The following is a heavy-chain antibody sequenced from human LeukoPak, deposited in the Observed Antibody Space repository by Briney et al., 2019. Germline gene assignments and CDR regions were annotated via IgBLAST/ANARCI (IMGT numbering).Heavy chain of an antibody. CDR2: INHSGST. CDR1: GGSFSGYY. Sequence: PSETLSLTCAVYGGSFSGYYWSWIRQPPGKGLEWIGEINHSGSTNYNPSLKSRVTISVDTSKNQFSLKLSSVTAADTAVYYCARSAPFGELSLHYFDYWGQGTLVTVSS. D-gene: IGHD3-10*01. J-gene: IGHJ4*02. CDR3: ARSAPFGELSLHYFDY. V-gene: IGHV4-34*01.